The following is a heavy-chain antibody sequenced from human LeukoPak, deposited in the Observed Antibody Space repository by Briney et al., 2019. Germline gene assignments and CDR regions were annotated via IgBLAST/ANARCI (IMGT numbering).Heavy chain of an antibody. Sequence: GASVKVSCKASGYTFTSYGISWVRQAPGQGLEWMGWISAYNGNTNYAQKLQGRVTMTTDTSTSTAYMELRSLRSDDTAVYYCARNRRSPIFGVVNWFDPWGQGTLVTVSS. CDR2: ISAYNGNT. CDR1: GYTFTSYG. V-gene: IGHV1-18*01. D-gene: IGHD3-3*01. J-gene: IGHJ5*02. CDR3: ARNRRSPIFGVVNWFDP.